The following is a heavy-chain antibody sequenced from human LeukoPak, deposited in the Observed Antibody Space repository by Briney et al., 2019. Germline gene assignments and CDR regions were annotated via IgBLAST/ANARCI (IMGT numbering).Heavy chain of an antibody. Sequence: ASVKVSCKASGYTFTSYYMHWVRQAPGQGLEWMGIINPSGGSTSYAQKFQGRVTTTRDTSTSTVYMELSSLRSEDTAVYYCARWGGYYDSSGTFDYWGQGTLVTVSS. CDR3: ARWGGYYDSSGTFDY. CDR2: INPSGGST. CDR1: GYTFTSYY. J-gene: IGHJ4*02. V-gene: IGHV1-46*01. D-gene: IGHD3-22*01.